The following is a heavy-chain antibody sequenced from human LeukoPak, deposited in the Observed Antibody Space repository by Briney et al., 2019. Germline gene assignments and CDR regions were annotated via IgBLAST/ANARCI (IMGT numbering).Heavy chain of an antibody. CDR3: ARGGFDWLLFNYYYYMDV. CDR1: GFTFSSYE. Sequence: GGSLRLSCAASGFTFSSYEMNCVRQAPGKGLEWVSYISSSGSTIHYADSVKGRFTISRDNAKNSLYLQMNSLRAEDTAVYYCARGGFDWLLFNYYYYMDVWGKGTTVTISS. J-gene: IGHJ6*03. D-gene: IGHD3-9*01. CDR2: ISSSGSTI. V-gene: IGHV3-48*03.